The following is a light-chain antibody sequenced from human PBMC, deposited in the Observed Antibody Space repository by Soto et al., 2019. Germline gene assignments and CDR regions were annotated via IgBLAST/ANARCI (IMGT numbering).Light chain of an antibody. J-gene: IGKJ1*01. V-gene: IGKV1-5*01. Sequence: DIQMTQSPPTLSASVGDRVTITCRASQSIRHYLAWYQQMPGKAPKLLIYGASTLQSGVPSRFSGSGSGTEFTLTISSLLPVYFEAYFCHHHYSYSQTFGHRT. CDR1: QSIRHY. CDR3: HHHYSYSQT. CDR2: GAS.